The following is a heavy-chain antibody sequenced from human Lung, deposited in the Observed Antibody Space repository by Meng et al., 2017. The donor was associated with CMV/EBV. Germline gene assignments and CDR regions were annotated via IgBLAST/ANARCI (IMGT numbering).Heavy chain of an antibody. CDR3: ARTPNRYCSSTSCYGRYYGMDV. D-gene: IGHD2-2*01. V-gene: IGHV1-69*10. J-gene: IGHJ6*01. CDR2: IIPILGIA. Sequence: SVKVSWKASGGTFSSYAISWVRQAPGQGLEWMGGIIPILGIANYAQKFQGRVTITADKSTSTAYMELSSLRSEDTAVYYCARTPNRYCSSTSCYGRYYGMDVWXQGHXVTVDS. CDR1: GGTFSSYA.